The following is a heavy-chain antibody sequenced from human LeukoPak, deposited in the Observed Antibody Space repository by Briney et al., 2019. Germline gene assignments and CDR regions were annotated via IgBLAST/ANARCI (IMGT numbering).Heavy chain of an antibody. CDR1: GGSISSYY. V-gene: IGHV4-59*08. J-gene: IGHJ4*02. CDR2: IYYSGST. D-gene: IGHD2-2*01. CDR3: ARSAEKVVPAASFDY. Sequence: SETLSLTCTVSGGSISSYYWSWIRQPPGKGLEWIGYIYYSGSTNYNPSLKSRVTISVDTSKNQFSLKLSSVTAADTAVYYCARSAEKVVPAASFDYRGQGTLVTVSS.